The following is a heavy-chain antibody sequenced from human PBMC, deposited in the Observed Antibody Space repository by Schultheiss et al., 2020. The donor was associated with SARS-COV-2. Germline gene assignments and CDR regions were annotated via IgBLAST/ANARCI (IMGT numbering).Heavy chain of an antibody. J-gene: IGHJ6*02. CDR1: GFAFSNYG. V-gene: IGHV3-30*03. D-gene: IGHD3-3*01. Sequence: GGSLRLSCAASGFAFSNYGMHWVRQAPGKGLEWVAVISHDGSSKYYADSAKGRFTISRDNSKNTLYLQMDSLRADDTAVFYCARVSEEGITIFGVIGDVWGQGTTVTVSS. CDR3: ARVSEEGITIFGVIGDV. CDR2: ISHDGSSK.